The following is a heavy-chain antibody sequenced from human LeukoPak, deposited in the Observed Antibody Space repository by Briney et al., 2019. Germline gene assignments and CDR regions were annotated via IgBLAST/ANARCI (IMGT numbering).Heavy chain of an antibody. CDR1: GGSLSSYY. V-gene: IGHV4-59*01. D-gene: IGHD6-13*01. Sequence: PSETLSLTCTVSGGSLSSYYWSWIRQPPGKGLEWIGYIYYSGSTNYNPSLKSRVTISVDTSKNQFSLKLSSVTAADTAVYYCARGLSIAAAGTRWFDPWGQGTLVTVSS. CDR3: ARGLSIAAAGTRWFDP. J-gene: IGHJ5*02. CDR2: IYYSGST.